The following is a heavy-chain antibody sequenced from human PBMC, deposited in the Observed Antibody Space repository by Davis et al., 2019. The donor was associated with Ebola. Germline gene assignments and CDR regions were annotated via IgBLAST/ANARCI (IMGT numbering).Heavy chain of an antibody. CDR1: GFTFSSYS. CDR2: ISSSSYYI. Sequence: PGGSLRLSCAASGFTFSSYSMNWVRQAPGKGLEWVSSISSSSYYIYYADSLKGRFTVSRDNAKNSLYLQMNSLRAEDTAVYYCARDMNTAMVLYDYGMDVWGKGTTVTVSS. CDR3: ARDMNTAMVLYDYGMDV. D-gene: IGHD5-18*01. J-gene: IGHJ6*04. V-gene: IGHV3-21*01.